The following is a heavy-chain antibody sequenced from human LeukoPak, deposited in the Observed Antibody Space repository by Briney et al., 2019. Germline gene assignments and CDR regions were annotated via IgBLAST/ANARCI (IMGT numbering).Heavy chain of an antibody. J-gene: IGHJ4*02. CDR1: GYTFTTYG. CDR2: ISSYNGGA. Sequence: ASVKVSCKASGYTFTTYGFSWVRQAPGQGLEWMGWISSYNGGADYAQKLQGRVTMTTDTSTSTTYMELRSLRSDDTAVYYCGRQKKQTTAIDYWGQGTLVTVSS. CDR3: GRQKKQTTAIDY. D-gene: IGHD4-17*01. V-gene: IGHV1-18*01.